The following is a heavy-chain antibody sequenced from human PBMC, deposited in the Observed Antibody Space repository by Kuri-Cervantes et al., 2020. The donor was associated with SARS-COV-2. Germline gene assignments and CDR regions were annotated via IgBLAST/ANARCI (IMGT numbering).Heavy chain of an antibody. V-gene: IGHV4-38-2*02. J-gene: IGHJ4*02. Sequence: SETLSLTCTVSGYSISSDYYWGWIRQPPGKGLEWIGSVYRSGSTYNNPSLESRVTILVDTSKNQFSLKLSSVTAADTAVYYCARVPQGSSSGWYSVTSLGEMDYWGQGTLVTVSS. CDR2: VYRSGST. CDR3: ARVPQGSSSGWYSVTSLGEMDY. D-gene: IGHD6-19*01. CDR1: GYSISSDYY.